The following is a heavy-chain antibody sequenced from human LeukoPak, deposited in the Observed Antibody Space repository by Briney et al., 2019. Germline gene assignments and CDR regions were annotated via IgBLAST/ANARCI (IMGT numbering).Heavy chain of an antibody. CDR1: GASISSSSYY. CDR2: IYYSGST. J-gene: IGHJ6*03. D-gene: IGHD6-25*01. CDR3: ARVGLERDSGYYYMDV. V-gene: IGHV4-39*07. Sequence: SETLSLTCTVSGASISSSSYYWGWIRQPPGKGLEWTGTIYYSGSTYHNPSLKSRVNISVDTSKNQFSLKLSSVTAADTAVYYCARVGLERDSGYYYMDVWGKGTTVTISS.